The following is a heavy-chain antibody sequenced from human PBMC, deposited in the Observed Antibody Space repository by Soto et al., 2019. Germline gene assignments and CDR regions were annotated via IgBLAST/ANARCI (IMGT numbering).Heavy chain of an antibody. Sequence: SETLSLTCTVSGGSISSYYWSWIRQPPGKGLEWIGYIYYSGSTNYNPSLKSRVTISVDTSKNQFSLKLSSVTAADTAVYYCARSGAITMVRGVTKALDYWGQGTLVTVSS. CDR2: IYYSGST. J-gene: IGHJ4*02. CDR1: GGSISSYY. CDR3: ARSGAITMVRGVTKALDY. D-gene: IGHD3-10*01. V-gene: IGHV4-59*01.